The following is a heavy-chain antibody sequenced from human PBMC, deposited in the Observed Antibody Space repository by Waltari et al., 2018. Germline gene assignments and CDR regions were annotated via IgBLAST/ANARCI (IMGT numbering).Heavy chain of an antibody. CDR1: GFGFSTYG. CDR3: AKELYPGYARRLFDY. D-gene: IGHD5-12*01. J-gene: IGHJ4*02. CDR2: ISFDGNEK. Sequence: QVQLVASGGGVVQPGRSLSLSCTASGFGFSTYGMHWVRQAPGKGLEWVAIISFDGNEKHYADSVKGRLTVSRDNSKNTLFLQLNSLRAEDTAVYYCAKELYPGYARRLFDYWGQGTLVTVSS. V-gene: IGHV3-30*18.